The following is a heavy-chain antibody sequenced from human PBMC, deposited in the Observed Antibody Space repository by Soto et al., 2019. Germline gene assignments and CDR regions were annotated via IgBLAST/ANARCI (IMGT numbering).Heavy chain of an antibody. J-gene: IGHJ4*02. CDR2: IYPGDSDT. V-gene: IGHV5-51*04. Sequence: GESLKISCNGSGNSFSSHRIGWVRQMPGQGLEWMGMIYPGDSDTRYSPSFQGQVTISAGKPIGAAYLQWGSLKASDSAMYYCARTDNPSFHFDYWGQGTQVTVS. CDR1: GNSFSSHR. D-gene: IGHD1-1*01. CDR3: ARTDNPSFHFDY.